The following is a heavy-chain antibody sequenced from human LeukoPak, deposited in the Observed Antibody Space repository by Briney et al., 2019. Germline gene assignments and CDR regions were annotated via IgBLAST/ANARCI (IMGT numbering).Heavy chain of an antibody. Sequence: GGSLRLSCAASGFTVSSNYMSWVRQAPGKGLEWVSVIYSGGSTYYADSVKGRFTISRDNSKNTLYLQMNSLRAEDTAVYYCAKVRGSSSWYSYFDYWGQGTLVTVSS. CDR2: IYSGGST. CDR3: AKVRGSSSWYSYFDY. D-gene: IGHD6-13*01. V-gene: IGHV3-53*01. J-gene: IGHJ4*02. CDR1: GFTVSSNY.